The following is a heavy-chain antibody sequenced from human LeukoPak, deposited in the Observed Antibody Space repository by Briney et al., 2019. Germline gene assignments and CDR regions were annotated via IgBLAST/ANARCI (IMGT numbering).Heavy chain of an antibody. V-gene: IGHV3-23*01. J-gene: IGHJ4*02. D-gene: IGHD4/OR15-4a*01. CDR3: ARALNRHIGAFEY. CDR2: ISSSGGST. CDR1: GFTFSSYW. Sequence: GGSLRLSCAAPGFTFSSYWMSWVRQAPGKGLEWVSGISSSGGSTYYADSVKGRFTISRDNSKNTLYLHMNSLRVEDTATYFCARALNRHIGAFEYWGQGALVTVSS.